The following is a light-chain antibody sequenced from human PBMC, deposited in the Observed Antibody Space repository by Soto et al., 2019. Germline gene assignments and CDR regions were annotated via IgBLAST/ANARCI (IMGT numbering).Light chain of an antibody. J-gene: IGLJ3*02. CDR1: SSNIGAGYD. Sequence: QSVVTQPPSVSGAPGQRVTISCTGTSSNIGAGYDVHWYQHLPGTAPKLLIYGNTIRPSGVPDRFSGSKSGTSASLAITGLQAEDEADYYCTSYTSSNTLNVLFGGGTKVTVL. CDR2: GNT. CDR3: TSYTSSNTLNVL. V-gene: IGLV1-40*01.